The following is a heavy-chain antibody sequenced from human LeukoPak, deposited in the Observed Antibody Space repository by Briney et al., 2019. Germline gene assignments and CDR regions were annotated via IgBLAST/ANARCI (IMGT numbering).Heavy chain of an antibody. CDR2: ISGSGGST. CDR1: GFTFSSYA. V-gene: IGHV3-23*01. Sequence: TGGSLRLSCAASGFTFSSYAMSWVRQAPGKGLEWVSAISGSGGSTYYADSVKGRFTISRDNSKNTLYLQMNSLRAEDTAVYYCARHSNGVNGDFDYWGQGTLVTVSS. D-gene: IGHD4-23*01. J-gene: IGHJ4*02. CDR3: ARHSNGVNGDFDY.